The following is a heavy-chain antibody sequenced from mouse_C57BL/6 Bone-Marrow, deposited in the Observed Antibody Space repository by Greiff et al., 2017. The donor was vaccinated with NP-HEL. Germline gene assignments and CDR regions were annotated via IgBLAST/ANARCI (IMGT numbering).Heavy chain of an antibody. CDR1: GYTFTSYW. V-gene: IGHV1-59*01. J-gene: IGHJ3*01. D-gene: IGHD2-4*01. CDR2: IDPSDSYT. Sequence: QVQLQQPGAELVRPGTSVKLSSKASGYTFTSYWMHWVKQRPGQGLEWIGVIDPSDSYTNYNQKFKGKATLTVDTSSSTAYMQLSSLTSEDSAVYYCAREIYYDPSFAYWGQGTLVTVSA. CDR3: AREIYYDPSFAY.